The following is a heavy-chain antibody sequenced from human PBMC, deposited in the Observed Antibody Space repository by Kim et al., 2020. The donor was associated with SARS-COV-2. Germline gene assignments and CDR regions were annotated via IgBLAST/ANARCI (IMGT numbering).Heavy chain of an antibody. V-gene: IGHV3-48*03. Sequence: GGSLRLSCAASGFTFSSYEMNWVRQAPGKGLEWVSYISSSGSTIYYADSVKGRFTISRDNAKNSLYLQMNSLRAEDTAVYYCAKEGYDDYYYYGMDVWGQGTTVTVSS. CDR3: AKEGYDDYYYYGMDV. D-gene: IGHD5-18*01. CDR1: GFTFSSYE. CDR2: ISSSGSTI. J-gene: IGHJ6*02.